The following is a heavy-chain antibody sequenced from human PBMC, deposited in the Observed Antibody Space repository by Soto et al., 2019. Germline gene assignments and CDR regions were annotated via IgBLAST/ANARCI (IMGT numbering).Heavy chain of an antibody. CDR3: ARRYCSGGSCYYFDY. V-gene: IGHV4-59*01. J-gene: IGHJ4*02. CDR1: GGSISSYY. Sequence: QVQLQESGPGLVKPSETLSLTCTVSGGSISSYYWSWIRQPPGKGLEWIGYIYYSGSTNYNPSLKRRVTISVDTSKNQFSLKLSSVTAADTAVYYCARRYCSGGSCYYFDYWGQGTLVTVSS. CDR2: IYYSGST. D-gene: IGHD2-15*01.